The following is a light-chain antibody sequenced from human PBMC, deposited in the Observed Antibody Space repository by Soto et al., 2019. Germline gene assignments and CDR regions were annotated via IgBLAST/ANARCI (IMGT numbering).Light chain of an antibody. CDR2: GAS. Sequence: EIVMTQSPATLSVSPGERATLSCRASQSFDSNLAWYQQKPGQAPSLLIFGASTRASGVPARFSGSGSGTEFTPTISSLQSEDFAVYYCQQYNDSYSKYTFGQGTKLEMK. V-gene: IGKV3-15*01. CDR1: QSFDSN. J-gene: IGKJ2*01. CDR3: QQYNDSYSKYT.